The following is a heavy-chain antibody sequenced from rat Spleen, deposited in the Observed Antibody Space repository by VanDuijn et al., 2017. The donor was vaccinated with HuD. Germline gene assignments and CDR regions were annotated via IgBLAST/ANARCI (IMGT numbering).Heavy chain of an antibody. Sequence: EVQLVESGGGLVQPGRSLKVSCAASGFTFSDHGMVWVRQAPKKGLEWVATLSYDGSSTYYRDSVKGRFTISRDNAKSTLYLQMDSLRSEDTATYYCARLALLTTAPYYFDYWGQGVMVTVSS. CDR2: LSYDGSST. V-gene: IGHV5-7*01. CDR1: GFTFSDHG. J-gene: IGHJ2*01. CDR3: ARLALLTTAPYYFDY. D-gene: IGHD1-11*01.